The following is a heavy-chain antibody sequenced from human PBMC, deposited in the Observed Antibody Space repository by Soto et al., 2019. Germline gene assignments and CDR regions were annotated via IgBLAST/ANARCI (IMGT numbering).Heavy chain of an antibody. CDR2: IYPGDSDT. J-gene: IGHJ6*02. CDR3: ARGPTVTTFYYYYGMDV. D-gene: IGHD4-17*01. Sequence: GESLKISCKGSGYSFTSYWIGWVRQMPWKGLEWMGIIYPGDSDTRYSPSFQGQVTISADKSISTAYLQWSSLKASDTAMYYCARGPTVTTFYYYYGMDVWGQGTTVTVSS. V-gene: IGHV5-51*01. CDR1: GYSFTSYW.